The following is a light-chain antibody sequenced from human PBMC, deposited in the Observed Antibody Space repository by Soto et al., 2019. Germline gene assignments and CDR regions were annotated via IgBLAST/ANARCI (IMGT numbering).Light chain of an antibody. J-gene: IGKJ1*01. CDR2: DAS. CDR3: QQFQNSYPA. Sequence: DIQMTQSPSSLSASVGDRVTITCRASQSISTYLNWYQQKPGKAPKLLIFDASTLQSGVPSRFSGSGYGTEFILTISSLQPDDSATYYCQQFQNSYPAFGQGTKVDIK. V-gene: IGKV1-39*01. CDR1: QSISTY.